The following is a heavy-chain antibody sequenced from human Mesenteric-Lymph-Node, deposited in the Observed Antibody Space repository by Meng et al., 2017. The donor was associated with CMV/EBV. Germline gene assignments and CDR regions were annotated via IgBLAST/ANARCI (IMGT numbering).Heavy chain of an antibody. J-gene: IGHJ3*02. CDR3: ARAGGTYEDDAFDT. CDR2: ISYDGSKK. Sequence: LSLTCAVSGFTFSSYGMHWVRQAPGKGLEWVAAISYDGSKKHNADSVKGRFTISRDDSKNTLYLEMSSLRAEDTAIYFCARAGGTYEDDAFDTWGHGTMVTVSS. CDR1: GFTFSSYG. V-gene: IGHV3-30*03. D-gene: IGHD1-26*01.